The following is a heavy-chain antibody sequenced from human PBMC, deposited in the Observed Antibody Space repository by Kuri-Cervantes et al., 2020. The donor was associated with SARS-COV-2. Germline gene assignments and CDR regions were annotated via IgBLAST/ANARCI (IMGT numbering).Heavy chain of an antibody. CDR2: INPDGSYT. Sequence: GESLKISCAASGFTFSGHWIHWVRQAPGKGLVWVSRINPDGSYTNNADSVKGRFTNSRDNAKNTLFLQMNSLRAEDTAVYYCTRHPTYFDYWGQGTLVTVSS. CDR3: TRHPTYFDY. J-gene: IGHJ4*02. V-gene: IGHV3-74*01. CDR1: GFTFSGHW.